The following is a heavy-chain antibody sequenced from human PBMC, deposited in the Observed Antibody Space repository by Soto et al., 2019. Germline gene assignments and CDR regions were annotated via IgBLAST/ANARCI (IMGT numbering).Heavy chain of an antibody. J-gene: IGHJ6*02. Sequence: PGGSLRLSCAASGFTFSSYSMNWVRQAPGKGLEWVSSISSSSSYIYYADSVKGRFTISRDNAKNSLYLQMNSLRAEDTAVYYCARDSGFHYGMDVWGQGTTVTVSS. CDR3: ARDSGFHYGMDV. CDR2: ISSSSSYI. D-gene: IGHD2-21*01. CDR1: GFTFSSYS. V-gene: IGHV3-21*01.